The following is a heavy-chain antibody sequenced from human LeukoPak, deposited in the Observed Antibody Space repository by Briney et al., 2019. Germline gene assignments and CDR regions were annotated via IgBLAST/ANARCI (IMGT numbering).Heavy chain of an antibody. V-gene: IGHV3-48*03. CDR2: ISNTGISI. D-gene: IGHD2/OR15-2a*01. CDR1: GFTFSNYE. J-gene: IGHJ4*02. Sequence: GGSPRLSCAASGFTFSNYEMSWVRQAPGEGLEWGSYISNTGISINYAESVKGRFTISRDNTKNSLYLQMNSLRAEDTAVYYCARRRNIALDYWGQGTLVTVSS. CDR3: ARRRNIALDY.